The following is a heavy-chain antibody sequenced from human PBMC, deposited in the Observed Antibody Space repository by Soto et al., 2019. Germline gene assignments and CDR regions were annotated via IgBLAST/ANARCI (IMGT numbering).Heavy chain of an antibody. D-gene: IGHD4-17*01. CDR1: GFTFSSYW. CDR3: ARDYSAYGDYYNWFDP. J-gene: IGHJ5*02. Sequence: GGSLRLSCAASGFTFSSYWMSWVRQAPGKGLEWVANIKQDGSEKYYVDSVKGRFTISRDNAKNSLYLQMNSLRAEDTAVYYCARDYSAYGDYYNWFDPWGQGTLVTVSS. V-gene: IGHV3-7*01. CDR2: IKQDGSEK.